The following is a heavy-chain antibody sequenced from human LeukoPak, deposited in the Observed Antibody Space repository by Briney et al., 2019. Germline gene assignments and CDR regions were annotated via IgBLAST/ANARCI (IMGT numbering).Heavy chain of an antibody. V-gene: IGHV4-34*01. CDR1: GGSFSGYY. CDR2: INHSGST. J-gene: IGHJ4*01. D-gene: IGHD6-13*01. CDR3: ARSDPISATGTGNSLDY. Sequence: SETLSLTCAVYGGSFSGYYWSWIRQPPGKGLEWIGEINHSGSTNYNPSLKSRVTISVDTSKNQFSLKVNSVTAADTAVYYCARSDPISATGTGNSLDYWGHGTQVTVSS.